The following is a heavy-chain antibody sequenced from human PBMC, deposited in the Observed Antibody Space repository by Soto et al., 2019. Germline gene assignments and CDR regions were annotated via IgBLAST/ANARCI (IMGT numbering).Heavy chain of an antibody. V-gene: IGHV3-21*01. CDR1: GFTFSSYS. CDR2: ISSGHGDI. D-gene: IGHD6-19*01. Sequence: DVQLVESGGGLVKPGGSLTLSCAASGFTFSSYSLSWVRQAPGKGLEWVSSISSGHGDIYYADSVKGRFIGSRDNAKNLLFLQMNNLRVEDTAVYYCALLTSGWYGDFDVWGQGTLVTVSS. J-gene: IGHJ4*02. CDR3: ALLTSGWYGDFDV.